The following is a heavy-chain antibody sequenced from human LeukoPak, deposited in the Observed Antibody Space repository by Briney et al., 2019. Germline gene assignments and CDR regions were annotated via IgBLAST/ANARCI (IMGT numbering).Heavy chain of an antibody. CDR1: GFTFSSYS. D-gene: IGHD6-19*01. V-gene: IGHV3-21*01. J-gene: IGHJ4*02. Sequence: PGGSLRLSCAASGFTFSSYSMNWVRQAPGKGLEWVSSISSSSSYIYYADSVKGRFTISRDNAKNSLHLQMNSLRAEDTAVYYCARDVSLSGWSDYWGQGTLVTVSS. CDR2: ISSSSSYI. CDR3: ARDVSLSGWSDY.